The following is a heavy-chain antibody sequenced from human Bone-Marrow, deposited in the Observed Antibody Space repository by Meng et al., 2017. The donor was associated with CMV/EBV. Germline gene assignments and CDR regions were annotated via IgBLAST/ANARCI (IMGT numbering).Heavy chain of an antibody. CDR1: DSSISSHYF. CDR3: ARVRSEYSGYYLFDY. CDR2: ISHSGYA. V-gene: IGHV4-38-2*02. D-gene: IGHD3-22*01. J-gene: IGHJ4*02. Sequence: SETLSLTCTVSDSSISSHYFWAWIRQSPEESLEWNGTISHSGYAYYNPSLMSRVTMSVDTSKGQFSLRVNSVTAADTALYYCARVRSEYSGYYLFDYWGQGTLVTVSS.